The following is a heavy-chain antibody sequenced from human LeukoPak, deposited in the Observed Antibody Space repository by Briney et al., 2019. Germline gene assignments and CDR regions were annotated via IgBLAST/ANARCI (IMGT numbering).Heavy chain of an antibody. V-gene: IGHV1-2*02. D-gene: IGHD1-26*01. J-gene: IGHJ4*02. CDR3: ARHGIVGGLDY. CDR2: INPNSGAT. CDR1: GYTFTDYY. Sequence: ASVKVSCKASGYTFTDYYIHWVRQAPGQGLEWMGWINPNSGATDFAQKLQGRVSVTRDTAISSAYMELSDLRYDDTAVFYCARHGIVGGLDYWGQGTLVTVSS.